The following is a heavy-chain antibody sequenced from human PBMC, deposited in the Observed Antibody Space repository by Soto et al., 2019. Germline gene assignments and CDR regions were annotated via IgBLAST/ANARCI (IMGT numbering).Heavy chain of an antibody. Sequence: SETLSLTXAVSGGSISSSNWWSWVRQPPGKGLEWIGEIYHSGSTNYNPSLKSRVTISVDKSRNQFSLKLSSVTAADTAVYYCASRLVNYGSGSLYYYYGMDVWGQGTTVTVSS. V-gene: IGHV4-4*02. D-gene: IGHD3-10*01. J-gene: IGHJ6*02. CDR1: GGSISSSNW. CDR3: ASRLVNYGSGSLYYYYGMDV. CDR2: IYHSGST.